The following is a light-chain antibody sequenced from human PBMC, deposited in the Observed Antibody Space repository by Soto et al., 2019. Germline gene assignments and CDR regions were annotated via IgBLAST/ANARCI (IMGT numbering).Light chain of an antibody. Sequence: QSVLTQPASVSGSPRQSITISCTGPSSDVGSYDLVSWYQQHPGKAPKLIIYDVSKRPSGVSSRFSGSKSGNTASLTISGLQAEDEADYYCCSYAGSTTYVFGTGTKVTVL. CDR1: SSDVGSYDL. V-gene: IGLV2-23*02. CDR2: DVS. CDR3: CSYAGSTTYV. J-gene: IGLJ1*01.